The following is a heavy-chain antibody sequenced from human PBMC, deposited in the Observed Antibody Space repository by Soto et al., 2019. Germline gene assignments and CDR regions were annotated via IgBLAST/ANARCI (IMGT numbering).Heavy chain of an antibody. CDR3: AREIHSHGYYYGMDV. CDR2: IIPIFGTA. Sequence: SVNGSWKSAGGTFSSYAISWVRQAPGQGLEWMGGIIPIFGTANYAQKFQGRVTITADKSTSTAYMELSSLRSEDTAVYYCAREIHSHGYYYGMDVWGQGTTVTVSS. J-gene: IGHJ6*02. V-gene: IGHV1-69*06. D-gene: IGHD5-18*01. CDR1: GGTFSSYA.